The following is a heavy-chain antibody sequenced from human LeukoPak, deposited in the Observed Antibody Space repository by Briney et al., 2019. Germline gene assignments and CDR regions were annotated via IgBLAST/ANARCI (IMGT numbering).Heavy chain of an antibody. V-gene: IGHV1-8*03. CDR1: GYTFTSYD. D-gene: IGHD2-2*01. CDR3: ARGPPLYCSSTSCYVRGYYYYYMDV. J-gene: IGHJ6*03. CDR2: MNPNSGNT. Sequence: ASVKVSCKASGYTFTSYDINWVRQATGQGLEWMGWMNPNSGNTGYAQKFQGRVTITRNTSISTAYMELSSLRSEDTAVYYCARGPPLYCSSTSCYVRGYYYYYMDVWGKGTTVTVSS.